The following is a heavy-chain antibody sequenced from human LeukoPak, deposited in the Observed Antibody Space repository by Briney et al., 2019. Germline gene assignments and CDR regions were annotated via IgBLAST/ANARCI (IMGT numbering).Heavy chain of an antibody. D-gene: IGHD5-18*01. J-gene: IGHJ4*02. CDR2: MNPNSGNT. CDR1: GYTLTTYG. CDR3: ARRNTAMVAGLDY. Sequence: ASVKVSCKASGYTLTTYGINWVRQATGQGLEWMGWMNPNSGNTGYAQKFQGRVTMTRNTSISTAFMELSGLRSEDTAVYFCARRNTAMVAGLDYWGQGSLVTVSS. V-gene: IGHV1-8*01.